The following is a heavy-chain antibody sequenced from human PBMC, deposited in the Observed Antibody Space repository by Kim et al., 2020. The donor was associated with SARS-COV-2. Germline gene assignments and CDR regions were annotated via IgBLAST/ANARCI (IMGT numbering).Heavy chain of an antibody. CDR1: GGSISSGGYY. V-gene: IGHV4-31*03. CDR3: ARELGIAAAGTVRGAFDI. Sequence: SETLSLTCTVSGGSISSGGYYWSWIRQHPGKGLEWIGYIYYSGSTYYNPSLKSRVTISVDTSKNQFSLKLSSVTAADTAVYYCARELGIAAAGTVRGAFDIWGQGTMVTVSS. J-gene: IGHJ3*02. CDR2: IYYSGST. D-gene: IGHD6-13*01.